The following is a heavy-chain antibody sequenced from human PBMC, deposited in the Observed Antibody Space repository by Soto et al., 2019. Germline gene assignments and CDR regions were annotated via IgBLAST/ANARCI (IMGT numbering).Heavy chain of an antibody. D-gene: IGHD6-19*01. J-gene: IGHJ4*02. Sequence: GGSLRLSCATSGFTFSSYAMSWVRQAPGKGLEWVSGISGSGGSTYYADSVKGRFTMTRDTSTSTVYMELSSLRSEDTAVYYCARDDYSSGWFRHFDYWGQGTLVTVSS. V-gene: IGHV3-23*01. CDR3: ARDDYSSGWFRHFDY. CDR1: GFTFSSYA. CDR2: ISGSGGST.